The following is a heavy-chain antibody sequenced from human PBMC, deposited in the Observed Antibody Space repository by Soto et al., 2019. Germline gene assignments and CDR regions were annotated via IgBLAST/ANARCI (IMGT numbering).Heavy chain of an antibody. V-gene: IGHV1-58*01. J-gene: IGHJ3*02. D-gene: IGHD3-22*01. CDR2: IVVGSGNT. CDR3: AAGYYDSSGYYYWDAFDI. CDR1: GFTFTSSA. Sequence: SVKVSCKASGFTFTSSAVQWVRQARGQRLEWIGWIVVGSGNTNYAQKFQERVTITRDMSTSTSYMELSSLRSEDTAVYYCAAGYYDSSGYYYWDAFDIWGQGTMVTVAS.